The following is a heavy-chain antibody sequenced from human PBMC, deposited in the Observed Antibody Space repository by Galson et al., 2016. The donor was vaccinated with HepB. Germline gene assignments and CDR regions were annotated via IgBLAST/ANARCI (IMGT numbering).Heavy chain of an antibody. Sequence: SLRLSCAASGFTFTTHAMTWVRQAPGKGLEWVSTISGNGVSTYYADSVKGRLIISRDNSENTLFLQMNSLRAEDTDVYYCAKGYGVFDYWGQGTLVTVSS. CDR1: GFTFTTHA. CDR3: AKGYGVFDY. J-gene: IGHJ4*02. D-gene: IGHD3-3*01. V-gene: IGHV3-23*01. CDR2: ISGNGVST.